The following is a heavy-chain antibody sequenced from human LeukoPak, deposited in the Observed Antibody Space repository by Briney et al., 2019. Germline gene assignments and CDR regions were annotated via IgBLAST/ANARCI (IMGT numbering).Heavy chain of an antibody. D-gene: IGHD5-18*01. Sequence: HTGGSLRLSCAASGFTFGSYAMHWVRQAPGKGLEWVAIIWYDGSNKYYADSVKGRFTISRDNSKNTLYLQMNSLRAEDTAVYYCARGTAVYFDYWGQGTLVTVSS. V-gene: IGHV3-33*08. CDR1: GFTFGSYA. CDR2: IWYDGSNK. CDR3: ARGTAVYFDY. J-gene: IGHJ4*02.